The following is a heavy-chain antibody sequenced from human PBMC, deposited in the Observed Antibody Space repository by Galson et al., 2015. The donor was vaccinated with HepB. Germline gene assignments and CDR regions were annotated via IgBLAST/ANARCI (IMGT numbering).Heavy chain of an antibody. V-gene: IGHV3-30*18. CDR2: ISNDGSIT. J-gene: IGHJ4*02. Sequence: SLRLSCAAFGFTFSTYGMHWVRQAPGKGLEWVALISNDGSITYYADSVKGRFTISRDNSQNTHYLQMNSLTGEDTAVYFCAKERDSSGYDCWGQGTLVTVSS. CDR1: GFTFSTYG. D-gene: IGHD3-22*01. CDR3: AKERDSSGYDC.